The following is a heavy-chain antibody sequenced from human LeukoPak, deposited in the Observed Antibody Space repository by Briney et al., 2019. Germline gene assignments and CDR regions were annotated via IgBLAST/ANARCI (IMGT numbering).Heavy chain of an antibody. Sequence: GGSPRLSCAASGFTFSTYSMNWVRQAPGKGLEWVSSITSSSSYIYYADSVKGRFTFSRDNAKNSLYLQMNSLRAEDTAVYYCARGGHAYYDSSGYRYYFDYWGQGTLVTVSS. V-gene: IGHV3-21*01. CDR2: ITSSSSYI. D-gene: IGHD3-22*01. CDR3: ARGGHAYYDSSGYRYYFDY. CDR1: GFTFSTYS. J-gene: IGHJ4*02.